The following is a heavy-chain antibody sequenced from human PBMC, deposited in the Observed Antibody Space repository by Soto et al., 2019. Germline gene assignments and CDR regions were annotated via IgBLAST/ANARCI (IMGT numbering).Heavy chain of an antibody. CDR1: GGTFSSYT. D-gene: IGHD6-13*01. Sequence: VQLVQSGAEVKKPGSSVKVSCKASGGTFSSYTISWVRQAPGQGLEWMGRIIPILGIANYAQKFQGRVTITADKSTSTAYMELSSLRSEDTAVYYCARDGSDIAAAGTGWGQGTLVTVSS. CDR3: ARDGSDIAAAGTG. V-gene: IGHV1-69*08. J-gene: IGHJ4*02. CDR2: IIPILGIA.